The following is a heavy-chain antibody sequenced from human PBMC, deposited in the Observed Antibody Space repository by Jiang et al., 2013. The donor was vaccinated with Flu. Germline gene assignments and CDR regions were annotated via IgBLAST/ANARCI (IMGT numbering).Heavy chain of an antibody. J-gene: IGHJ4*02. D-gene: IGHD3-22*01. CDR3: ARKNYYDSSGCFDY. CDR1: GGSISSSNW. Sequence: KPSGTLSLTCAVSGGSISSSNWWSWVRQPPGKGLEWIGEIYHSGSTNYNPSLKSRVTISVDKSKNQFSLKLSSVTAADTAVYYCARKNYYDSSGCFDYWGQGTLVTVSS. CDR2: IYHSGST. V-gene: IGHV4-4*02.